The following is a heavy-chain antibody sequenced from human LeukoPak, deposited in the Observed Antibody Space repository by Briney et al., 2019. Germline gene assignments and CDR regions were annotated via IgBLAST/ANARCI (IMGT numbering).Heavy chain of an antibody. Sequence: AAVKVSCMDPGYAFINYGICWVCQTLGQGLEWMGRRSIYNGNTDYKLTRRVTMTTDTSTSTAYMEVRSLISDDTAVYYCARGGPFPSGSSSREYYLDYWGQGTLVTVSS. CDR1: GYAFINYG. CDR2: RSIYNGNT. CDR3: ARGGPFPSGSSSREYYLDY. V-gene: IGHV1-18*01. J-gene: IGHJ4*02. D-gene: IGHD6-6*01.